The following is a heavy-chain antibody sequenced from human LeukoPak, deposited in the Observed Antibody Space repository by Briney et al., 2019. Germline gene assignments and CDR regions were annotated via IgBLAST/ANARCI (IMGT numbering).Heavy chain of an antibody. CDR2: ISWNSGSI. V-gene: IGHV3-9*03. Sequence: GGSLRLSRAASGFTLDDYAMHWVRQAPGKGLEWVSGISWNSGSIGYADSVKGRFTISRDNAKNSLYLQMNSLRAEDMALYYCAKDIGGRFSYYFDYWGQGTLVTVSS. D-gene: IGHD3-3*01. CDR1: GFTLDDYA. J-gene: IGHJ4*02. CDR3: AKDIGGRFSYYFDY.